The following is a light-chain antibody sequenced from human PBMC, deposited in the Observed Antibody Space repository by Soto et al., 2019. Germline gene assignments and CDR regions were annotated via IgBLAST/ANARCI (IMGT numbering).Light chain of an antibody. Sequence: EIVLTQSPGTLSLSPGERATFSCRASQSVSNNYLAWYQQNPGQAPRLLIYDASTRATGIPDRFSGSGSGTDFTLTISRLESEDFAVYYCQQYGSSRTFGLGTKVDIK. J-gene: IGKJ1*01. CDR2: DAS. CDR1: QSVSNNY. CDR3: QQYGSSRT. V-gene: IGKV3-20*01.